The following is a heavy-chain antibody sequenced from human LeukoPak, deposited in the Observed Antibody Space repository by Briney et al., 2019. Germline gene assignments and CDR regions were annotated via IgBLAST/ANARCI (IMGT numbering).Heavy chain of an antibody. V-gene: IGHV1-2*02. Sequence: ASVKVSCKASGYTFTGYYMHWVRQAPGQGLEWMGWINPNSGGTNYAQKFQGRVTMTRDTFISTAYMELSRLRSDDTAVYYCARGYDPPPYYYYYGMDVWGQGTTVTVSS. CDR1: GYTFTGYY. J-gene: IGHJ6*02. CDR2: INPNSGGT. D-gene: IGHD3-3*01. CDR3: ARGYDPPPYYYYYGMDV.